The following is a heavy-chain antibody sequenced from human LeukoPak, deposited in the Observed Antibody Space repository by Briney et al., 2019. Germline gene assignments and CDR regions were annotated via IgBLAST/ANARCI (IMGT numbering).Heavy chain of an antibody. CDR3: ARVRVMTSTPLPFDY. CDR2: VYHEGST. Sequence: SETLSLTCAVSGVAINTNYWWTWVRQTPGKGLEWIGEVYHEGSTNYNPSLKSRVTISIDKSKRHFSLKMRSVTAADTAVYYCARVRVMTSTPLPFDYWGQGTRVTVSP. V-gene: IGHV4-4*02. J-gene: IGHJ4*02. CDR1: GVAINTNYW. D-gene: IGHD2-21*02.